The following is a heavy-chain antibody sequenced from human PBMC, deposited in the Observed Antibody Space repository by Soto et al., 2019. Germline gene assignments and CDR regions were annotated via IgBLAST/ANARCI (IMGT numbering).Heavy chain of an antibody. CDR3: TTGCSSTSCYPILLFDY. D-gene: IGHD2-2*01. CDR1: GFTFSNAW. J-gene: IGHJ4*02. V-gene: IGHV3-15*01. CDR2: IKSKTDGGTT. Sequence: LRLSCAASGFTFSNAWMSWVRQAPGKGLEWVGRIKSKTDGGTTDYAAPVKGRFTISRDDSKNTLYLQMNSLKTEDTAVYYCTTGCSSTSCYPILLFDYWGQGTLVTVSS.